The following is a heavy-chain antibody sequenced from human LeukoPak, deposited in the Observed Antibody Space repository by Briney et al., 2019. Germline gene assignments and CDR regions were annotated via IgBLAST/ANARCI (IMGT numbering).Heavy chain of an antibody. Sequence: ASVKVSCKASGYTFRGNYIHWLRPAPGQGLEWMGWIDANNGDTKSAQKFQGRVTMSRDTSISTAYMDLRSLSPDDAAVYYCARDPSSVTLYFFDYWGQGTLVTVSS. CDR1: GYTFRGNY. J-gene: IGHJ4*02. V-gene: IGHV1-2*02. CDR3: ARDPSSVTLYFFDY. CDR2: IDANNGDT. D-gene: IGHD4-11*01.